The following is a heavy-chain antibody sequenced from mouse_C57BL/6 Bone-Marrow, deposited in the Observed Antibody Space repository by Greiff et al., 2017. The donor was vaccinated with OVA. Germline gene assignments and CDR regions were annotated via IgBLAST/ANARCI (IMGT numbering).Heavy chain of an antibody. V-gene: IGHV5-4*01. CDR1: GFTFSSYA. D-gene: IGHD4-1*01. Sequence: EVQRVESGGGLVKPGGSLKLSCAASGFTFSSYAMSWVRQTPEKRLEWVATISDGGSYTYYPDNVKGRFTISRDNAKNNLYLQMSHLKSEDTAMYYCARDRNWAYWYFDVWGTGTTVTVSS. J-gene: IGHJ1*03. CDR3: ARDRNWAYWYFDV. CDR2: ISDGGSYT.